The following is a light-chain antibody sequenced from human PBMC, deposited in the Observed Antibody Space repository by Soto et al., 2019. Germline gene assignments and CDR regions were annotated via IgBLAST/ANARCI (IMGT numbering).Light chain of an antibody. V-gene: IGLV2-14*01. CDR3: SSYTISSTVV. CDR1: SSDVGGYDY. J-gene: IGLJ2*01. CDR2: DVN. Sequence: QSALTQPASVSGSPGQSIAISCTGTSSDVGGYDYVSWYQQRPGKAPKLMIYDVNNRPSGVSNRFSGSKSGNTASLTISGLQAEDEADYYCSSYTISSTVVFGGGTKLTVL.